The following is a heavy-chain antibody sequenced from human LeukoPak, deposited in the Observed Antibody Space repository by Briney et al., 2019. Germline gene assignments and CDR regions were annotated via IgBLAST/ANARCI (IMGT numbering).Heavy chain of an antibody. CDR2: ITGSGANT. D-gene: IGHD3-22*01. V-gene: IGHV3-23*01. CDR3: AKDRGHDYYDSTPYFDY. CDR1: GLTFSSYA. Sequence: GGFLRLSCAASGLTFSSYAMSWVRQAPGKGLEWVSTITGSGANTYYADSVKGRFTISRDNSKNRLYLQMNSLRAEDTAVYYCAKDRGHDYYDSTPYFDYWGQGTLVTVSS. J-gene: IGHJ4*02.